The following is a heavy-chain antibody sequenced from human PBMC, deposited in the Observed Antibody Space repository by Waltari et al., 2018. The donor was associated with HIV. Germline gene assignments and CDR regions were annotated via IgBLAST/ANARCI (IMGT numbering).Heavy chain of an antibody. J-gene: IGHJ6*02. CDR1: GGTFSSYA. CDR2: IIPIFGTA. V-gene: IGHV1-69*12. Sequence: QVQLVQSGAEVKKPGSSVQVSCKASGGTFSSYAISWVRQAPGQGLEWMGGIIPIFGTANYAQKFQGRVTITADESTSTAYMELSSLRSEDTAVYYCASGRYYYDSSGYYCYYYDMDVWGQGTTVTVPS. D-gene: IGHD3-22*01. CDR3: ASGRYYYDSSGYYCYYYDMDV.